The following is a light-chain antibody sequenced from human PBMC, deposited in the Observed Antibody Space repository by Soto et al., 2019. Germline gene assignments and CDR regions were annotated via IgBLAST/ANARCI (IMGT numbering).Light chain of an antibody. CDR1: QSVGTK. J-gene: IGKJ5*01. CDR3: QQYKTWSSIT. V-gene: IGKV3-15*01. Sequence: EIVMTQSPATLSVSPGERATLSCRASQSVGTKLAWYQQKPGQAPRLLIYGASTRATGIPDRFSGSGSGTEFTLTISSLQSEDFAVYHCQQYKTWSSITFGQGTRLEIK. CDR2: GAS.